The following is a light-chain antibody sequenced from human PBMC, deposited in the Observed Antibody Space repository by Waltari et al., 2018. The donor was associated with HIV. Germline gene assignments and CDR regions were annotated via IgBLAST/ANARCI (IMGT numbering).Light chain of an antibody. J-gene: IGKJ5*01. Sequence: IQMTQLPSSVSASVGDRVTMTCRATQGIANWVAWYQQKPGKAPKLLIHGASILQEGVPSRFSGSGSGTFFTLTINSLQPEDFATYFCQQTNSIPITFGQGTRLDSK. CDR1: QGIANW. V-gene: IGKV1D-12*01. CDR2: GAS. CDR3: QQTNSIPIT.